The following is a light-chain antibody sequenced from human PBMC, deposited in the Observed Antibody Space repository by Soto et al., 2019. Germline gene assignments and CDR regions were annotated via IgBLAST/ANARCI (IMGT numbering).Light chain of an antibody. CDR2: GVS. Sequence: DIQLTQSPSSLSASVGDEVTITCRASQGISHYLTWYQQKQGRAPTLLSYGVSTLQSGVPSRFSGGGSGTDFTRTISNLQLEDFATYYCQQSYDAQFTFGGGTRVEIK. CDR3: QQSYDAQFT. CDR1: QGISHY. V-gene: IGKV1-39*01. J-gene: IGKJ4*01.